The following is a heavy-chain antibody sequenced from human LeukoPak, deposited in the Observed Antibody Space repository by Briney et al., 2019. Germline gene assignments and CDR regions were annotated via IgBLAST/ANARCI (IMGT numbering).Heavy chain of an antibody. D-gene: IGHD6-13*01. CDR3: ATRKHSSSWYPIWNYYYMDV. J-gene: IGHJ6*03. CDR2: VYDSGTT. CDR1: GGSISRYY. Sequence: PSETLSLTCTVSGGSISRYYWSWIRQPPGKGLEWFGYVYDSGTTNYNPSLKSRVTISVDTSKNQFSLKLSSVTAADTAVYYCATRKHSSSWYPIWNYYYMDVWGKGTTVTVSS. V-gene: IGHV4-59*01.